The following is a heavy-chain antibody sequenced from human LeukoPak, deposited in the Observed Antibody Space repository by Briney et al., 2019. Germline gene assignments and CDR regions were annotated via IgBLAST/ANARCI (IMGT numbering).Heavy chain of an antibody. J-gene: IGHJ3*02. D-gene: IGHD2-2*01. V-gene: IGHV4-30-2*01. CDR1: GGSISSGGYS. CDR2: IYHSGST. CDR3: ARAVGYQLPRIAFDI. Sequence: SQTLSLTCAVSGGSISSGGYSWSWIRQPPGKGLEWIGYIYHSGSTYYNPSLKSRVTISVGRSKNQFSLKLSSVTAADTAVYYCARAVGYQLPRIAFDIWGQGTMVTVSS.